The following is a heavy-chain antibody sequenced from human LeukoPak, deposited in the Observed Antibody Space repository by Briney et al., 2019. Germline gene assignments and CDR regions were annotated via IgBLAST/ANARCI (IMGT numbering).Heavy chain of an antibody. Sequence: PSETLSLTCTVSGGSISSYYWSWIRQPPGKGLEWIGYIYYSGSTNYNPSLKSRVTISVDTSKNQFSLKLSSVTAADTAVYYCARGFYDFWSGYSLRRGALYNWFDPWGQGTLVTVSS. CDR1: GGSISSYY. J-gene: IGHJ5*02. CDR3: ARGFYDFWSGYSLRRGALYNWFDP. V-gene: IGHV4-59*01. D-gene: IGHD3-3*01. CDR2: IYYSGST.